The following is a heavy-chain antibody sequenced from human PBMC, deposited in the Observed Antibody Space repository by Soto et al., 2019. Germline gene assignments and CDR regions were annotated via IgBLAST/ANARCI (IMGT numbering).Heavy chain of an antibody. J-gene: IGHJ4*02. CDR2: INHSGST. D-gene: IGHD2-8*01. CDR1: GGSFSGYY. Sequence: PSETLSLTCAVYGGSFSGYYWSWIRQPPGKGLEWIGEINHSGSTNYNPSLKSRVTISVDTSTNQFSLKLSSVTAADTAVYYCARAPYCTNGVCSDYRSGWYDYWGQGTLGTVSS. V-gene: IGHV4-34*01. CDR3: ARAPYCTNGVCSDYRSGWYDY.